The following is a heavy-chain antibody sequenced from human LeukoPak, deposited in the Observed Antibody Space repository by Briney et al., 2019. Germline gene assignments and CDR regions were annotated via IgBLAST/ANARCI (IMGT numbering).Heavy chain of an antibody. CDR1: AYTFTRHY. Sequence: VSVKVSCKASAYTFTRHYMHWVRQAPGQGLEWMGIINPSGGSTIYAQKFQGRVTMTRDTSTSTVYMELSSLRSEDTAVYYCARVLGGLAFRTFDYWGQGTLVTVSS. CDR2: INPSGGST. D-gene: IGHD3-16*01. J-gene: IGHJ4*02. V-gene: IGHV1-46*01. CDR3: ARVLGGLAFRTFDY.